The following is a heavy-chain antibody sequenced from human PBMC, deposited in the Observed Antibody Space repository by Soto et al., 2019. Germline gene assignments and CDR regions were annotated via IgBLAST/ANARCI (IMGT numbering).Heavy chain of an antibody. CDR1: GFTFSSYD. J-gene: IGHJ5*02. D-gene: IGHD5-12*01. V-gene: IGHV3-13*04. CDR2: IGTAGDT. CDR3: ARGGGRVATPWFDP. Sequence: EVQLVESGGGLVQPGGSLRLSCAASGFTFSSYDMHWVRQATGKGLEWVSAIGTAGDTYYPGSVKGRFTISRESAKNSLYLQMNSLRAGETAGYYCARGGGRVATPWFDPWGQGTLVTVSS.